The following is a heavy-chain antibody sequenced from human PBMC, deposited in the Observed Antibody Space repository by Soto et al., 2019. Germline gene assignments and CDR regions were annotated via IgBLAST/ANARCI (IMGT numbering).Heavy chain of an antibody. CDR2: TYSGGSS. V-gene: IGHV3-66*01. J-gene: IGHJ6*03. D-gene: IGHD6-13*01. Sequence: EMQLVDSGGGLVQRGGSLRVSCAASGLNISSNSMNWVRQAPGRGLEWVSITYSGGSSYYADSVKGRFTISRDNSKNTLFLQMNSLRAEDTAVYYCARAGAYSIANMDVWGKGTTVTVSS. CDR3: ARAGAYSIANMDV. CDR1: GLNISSNS.